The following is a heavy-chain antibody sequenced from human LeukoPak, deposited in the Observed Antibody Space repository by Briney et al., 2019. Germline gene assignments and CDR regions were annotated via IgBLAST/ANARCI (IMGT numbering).Heavy chain of an antibody. Sequence: GGSLRLSCAASGFTLSNVWMSWVRQAPGKGLEWVGRTKSKSDGMTTDYAAPVKGRFTISRDDSKNTLYLQMNSLGTEDTAVYYCATYYSRGEYYFTYWGQGALVSVSS. V-gene: IGHV3-15*01. J-gene: IGHJ4*02. CDR2: TKSKSDGMTT. D-gene: IGHD4-11*01. CDR1: GFTLSNVW. CDR3: ATYYSRGEYYFTY.